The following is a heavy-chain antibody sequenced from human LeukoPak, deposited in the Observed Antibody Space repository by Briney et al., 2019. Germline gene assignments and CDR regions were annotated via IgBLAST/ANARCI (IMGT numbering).Heavy chain of an antibody. CDR1: GGSISSDGYY. J-gene: IGHJ4*02. CDR3: ARSSGSYGTDY. Sequence: SPTLSLSCTVSGGSISSDGYYWSWVRQPPGKGLEWIGYIYHSGSTYYNPSLRSRVTISVDRSKNQFSLKLSSVTAADTAVYYCARSSGSYGTDYWGQGTLVTVSS. V-gene: IGHV4-30-2*01. D-gene: IGHD1-26*01. CDR2: IYHSGST.